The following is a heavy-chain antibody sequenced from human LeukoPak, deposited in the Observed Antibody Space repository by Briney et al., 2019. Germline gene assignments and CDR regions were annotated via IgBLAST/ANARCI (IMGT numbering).Heavy chain of an antibody. CDR2: IWYDGSNK. J-gene: IGHJ4*02. V-gene: IGHV3-33*01. Sequence: GGSLRLSCAASGFIFSSYAMHWVRQAPGKGPEWVAIIWYDGSNKYYAESVEGRFTISRDNSKNTLYLQMNSLRAEDTAVYSCARGLGYSYGYGIDYWGQGTLVIASS. CDR1: GFIFSSYA. CDR3: ARGLGYSYGYGIDY. D-gene: IGHD5-18*01.